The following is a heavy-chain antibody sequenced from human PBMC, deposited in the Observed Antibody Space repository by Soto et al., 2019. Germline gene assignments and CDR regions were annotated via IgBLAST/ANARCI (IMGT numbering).Heavy chain of an antibody. D-gene: IGHD3-22*01. CDR2: ISGIRDYI. CDR1: GFTFSYYA. J-gene: IGHJ4*02. Sequence: KPGGSLRLSCAASGFTFSYYALHWVRRAPGEGLEWVSSISGIRDYIRYADSVKGRFTISRDNAKTSLYLQMNSLTAEDTAVYYCAREGVHNYNEYYFDYWGQGTLVTVSS. V-gene: IGHV3-21*06. CDR3: AREGVHNYNEYYFDY.